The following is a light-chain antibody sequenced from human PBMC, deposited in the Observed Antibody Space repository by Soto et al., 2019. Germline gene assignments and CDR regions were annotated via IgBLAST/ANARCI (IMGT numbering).Light chain of an antibody. Sequence: DIQMTQSPSTLSASVGDRVTINCRASQSISSWLAWYQQKPGKAPKLLIYKASSLESGVPSRFSGSGSGTEFTHTISSRQPDDFATYYCQQYNSYRRTFGQGTKVEIK. CDR2: KAS. V-gene: IGKV1-5*03. CDR1: QSISSW. J-gene: IGKJ1*01. CDR3: QQYNSYRRT.